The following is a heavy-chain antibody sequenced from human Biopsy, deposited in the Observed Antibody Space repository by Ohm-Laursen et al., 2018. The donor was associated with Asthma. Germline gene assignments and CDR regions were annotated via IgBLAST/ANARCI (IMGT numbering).Heavy chain of an antibody. D-gene: IGHD6-13*01. CDR3: AKDRSGTWYGFDY. CDR1: GFTFRAHA. Sequence: SLRLSCSASGFTFRAHAMSWVRQAPGKGLEWVSTISGNSGITYYADSVKGRFTISRDNSQNTLYLHMDSVSAEDTAVYYCAKDRSGTWYGFDYWGQGTLVTVSS. V-gene: IGHV3-23*01. J-gene: IGHJ4*02. CDR2: ISGNSGIT.